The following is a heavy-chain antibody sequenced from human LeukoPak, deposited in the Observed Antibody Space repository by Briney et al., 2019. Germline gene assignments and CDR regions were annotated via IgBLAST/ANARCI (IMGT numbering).Heavy chain of an antibody. V-gene: IGHV1-8*02. Sequence: ASVKVSCKTSGYTFTGYYIYWVRQAPGQGLEWMGWMNPNSGNTGYAQKFQGRVTMTRNTSISTAYMELSSLRSEDTAVYYCARGRRMVRGVIITLEYFDYWGQGTLVTVSS. J-gene: IGHJ4*02. CDR2: MNPNSGNT. CDR3: ARGRRMVRGVIITLEYFDY. D-gene: IGHD3-10*01. CDR1: GYTFTGYY.